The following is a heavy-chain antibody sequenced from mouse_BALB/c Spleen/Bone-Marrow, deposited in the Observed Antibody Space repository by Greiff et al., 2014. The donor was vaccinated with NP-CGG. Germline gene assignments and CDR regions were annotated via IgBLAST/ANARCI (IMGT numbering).Heavy chain of an antibody. CDR1: GFTFSGFG. CDR3: ARSGSSSGYFDY. V-gene: IGHV5-17*02. CDR2: ISSGSSTV. J-gene: IGHJ2*01. Sequence: EVMLVESGGGLVQPGGSRKLSCAASGFTFSGFGLHWVRQAPEKGLEWVAYISSGSSTVYYADKVMGRFTISRDNPKNTLFLQMTSLRSEDTAMYYCARSGSSSGYFDYWGQGTTLTVSS. D-gene: IGHD1-1*01.